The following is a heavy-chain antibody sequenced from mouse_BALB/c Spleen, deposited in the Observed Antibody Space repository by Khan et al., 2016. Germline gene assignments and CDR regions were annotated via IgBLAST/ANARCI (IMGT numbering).Heavy chain of an antibody. CDR1: GFTFSDYY. Sequence: EVELVESGGGLVQPGGSLKLSCATSGFTFSDYYMYWVRQTPEKRLEWVAYISNGGGSTYYPDTVKGRFTISRDNAKNTLYLQMSSLKSEDTAMYYCARHDDYFDYWGQGTTLTVSS. CDR3: ARHDDYFDY. J-gene: IGHJ2*01. V-gene: IGHV5-12*02. D-gene: IGHD2-3*01. CDR2: ISNGGGST.